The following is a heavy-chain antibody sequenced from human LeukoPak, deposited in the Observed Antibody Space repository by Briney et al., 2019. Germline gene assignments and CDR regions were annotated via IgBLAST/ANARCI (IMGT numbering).Heavy chain of an antibody. CDR1: GFTFRNHW. Sequence: PGGSLRLSCVGSGFTFRNHWVHWVRQSPRKGLEWVANIKPDGIDKYYVDSARGRFTVSRDNAKNSAFLQMNSLRAEDTAIYYCATISALTFDIWGQGTLVSVSS. J-gene: IGHJ3*02. V-gene: IGHV3-7*01. D-gene: IGHD5-24*01. CDR3: ATISALTFDI. CDR2: IKPDGIDK.